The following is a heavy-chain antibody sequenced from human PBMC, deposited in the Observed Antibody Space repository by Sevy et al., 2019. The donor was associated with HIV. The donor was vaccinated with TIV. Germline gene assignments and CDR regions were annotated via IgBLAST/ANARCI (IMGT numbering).Heavy chain of an antibody. Sequence: GGSLSLSCAASRFTFSSYAMNWVRQAPGRGLEWVSAISASGSTPYYADSVKGRFTISRDNSKNTLYLQMNSLRAEDTAVYYCAKSYGDPYFYYGMDVWGQGTTVTVSS. D-gene: IGHD4-17*01. J-gene: IGHJ6*02. CDR2: ISASGSTP. CDR3: AKSYGDPYFYYGMDV. V-gene: IGHV3-23*01. CDR1: RFTFSSYA.